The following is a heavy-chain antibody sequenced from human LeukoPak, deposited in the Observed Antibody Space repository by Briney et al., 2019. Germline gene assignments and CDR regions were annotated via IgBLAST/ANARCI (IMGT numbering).Heavy chain of an antibody. CDR2: ISSSGSTI. V-gene: IGHV3-48*03. J-gene: IGHJ6*03. Sequence: GGSLRLSCAASGFTLSSYEMNWVRQAPGKGLEWVSYISSSGSTIYYADSVKGRFTISRDNAKNSLYLQMNGLRAEDTAVYYCAKCSGWFVRGKDYYYYYMDVWGKGTTVTVSS. CDR3: AKCSGWFVRGKDYYYYYMDV. CDR1: GFTLSSYE. D-gene: IGHD6-19*01.